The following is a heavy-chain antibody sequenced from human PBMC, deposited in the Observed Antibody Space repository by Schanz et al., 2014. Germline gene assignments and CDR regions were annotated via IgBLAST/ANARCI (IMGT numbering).Heavy chain of an antibody. Sequence: EVQLVESGGGLVQPGGSLRLSCAASGFTFSSYWMSWVRQAPGEGLEWVANIKQDGSEKYYVDSVKGRFTISRDNARNSLYLQMTSLRAEDTALYYCTRDRAYHSFDYWGQGTLVTVSS. J-gene: IGHJ4*02. CDR1: GFTFSSYW. CDR2: IKQDGSEK. D-gene: IGHD1-26*01. CDR3: TRDRAYHSFDY. V-gene: IGHV3-7*01.